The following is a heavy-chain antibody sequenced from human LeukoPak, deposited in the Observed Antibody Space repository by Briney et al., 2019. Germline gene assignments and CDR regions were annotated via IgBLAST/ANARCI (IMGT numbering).Heavy chain of an antibody. Sequence: PSETLSLTCTVSGGSISSSSYYWGWIRQPPGKGLEWIGSIYYSGSTYYNPSLKSRVTISVDTSKNQFPLKLSSVTAADTAVYYCARSDYSNYYYYGMDVWGQGTTVTVSS. CDR1: GGSISSSSYY. D-gene: IGHD4-11*01. V-gene: IGHV4-39*01. CDR3: ARSDYSNYYYYGMDV. CDR2: IYYSGST. J-gene: IGHJ6*02.